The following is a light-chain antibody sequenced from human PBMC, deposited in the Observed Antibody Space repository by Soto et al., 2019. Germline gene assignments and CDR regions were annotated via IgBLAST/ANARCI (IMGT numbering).Light chain of an antibody. CDR2: GAS. CDR3: QQYGGPPDP. V-gene: IGKV3-20*01. J-gene: IGKJ2*01. Sequence: IVLTSPLGPLSLSPEEGATLSCRSSQYIASSYLAWYQQRRGQAPRLLNYGASSRATGIPDRFSGRGSGTDFTLPIRRLERGEFEIYFWQQYGGPPDPFGLGTQGGYQ. CDR1: QYIASSY.